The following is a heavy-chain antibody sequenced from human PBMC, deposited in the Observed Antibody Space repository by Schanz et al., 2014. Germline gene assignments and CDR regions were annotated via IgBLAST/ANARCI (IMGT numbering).Heavy chain of an antibody. CDR1: RSTFSRYT. J-gene: IGHJ3*02. Sequence: QVQLVQSGAEVKKPGSSVKVSCKASRSTFSRYTISWVRQARGQGLEWVGRFIPILDVGNYAQQFQGRVTFTADKSTSTAYMELSSLRYEDTALYYCARGTMPGTFDIWGQGTMVTVSS. CDR2: FIPILDVG. D-gene: IGHD2-2*01. CDR3: ARGTMPGTFDI. V-gene: IGHV1-69*02.